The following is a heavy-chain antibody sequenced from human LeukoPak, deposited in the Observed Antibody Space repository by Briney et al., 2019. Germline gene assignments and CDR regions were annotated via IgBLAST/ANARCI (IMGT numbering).Heavy chain of an antibody. D-gene: IGHD6-19*01. J-gene: IGHJ4*02. Sequence: SQTLSLTCTVSGGSIMNGPHYWHWIRQPAGKGLEWVGRIYISGGTYYNPSLKSRVTISIDKSKNQFSLDLSSVTAADTAVYYCARAGGSVGWYGTIDSWGQGPWSPSPQ. V-gene: IGHV4-61*02. CDR3: ARAGGSVGWYGTIDS. CDR1: GGSIMNGPHY. CDR2: IYISGGT.